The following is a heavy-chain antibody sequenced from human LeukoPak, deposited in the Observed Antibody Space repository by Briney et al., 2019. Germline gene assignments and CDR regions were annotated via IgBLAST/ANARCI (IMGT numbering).Heavy chain of an antibody. Sequence: SGPALVKPTQTLTLTCTFSGFSLSTSGMCVSWIRQPPGKALEWLARIDWDDDKYYSTSLKTRLTISKDTSKNQVVLTMTNMDPVDTATYYCARIRRVAAAGNLYYYYYMDVWGKGTTVTVSS. D-gene: IGHD6-13*01. V-gene: IGHV2-70*11. J-gene: IGHJ6*03. CDR3: ARIRRVAAAGNLYYYYYMDV. CDR2: IDWDDDK. CDR1: GFSLSTSGMC.